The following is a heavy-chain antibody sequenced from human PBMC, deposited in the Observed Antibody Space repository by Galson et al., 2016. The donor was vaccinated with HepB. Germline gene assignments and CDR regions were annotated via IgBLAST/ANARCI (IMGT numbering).Heavy chain of an antibody. CDR2: ISDSGANT. V-gene: IGHV3-23*01. D-gene: IGHD4-23*01. CDR1: GFTFSAYA. Sequence: SLRLSCAASGFTFSAYAMAWARQAPGKGLEWVSGISDSGANTYYADSVRGRFSISRDDSKSTLYLQMTNQRVEDTALYYCVADHGGLDCFDFWGRGTMVTVSS. J-gene: IGHJ3*01. CDR3: VADHGGLDCFDF.